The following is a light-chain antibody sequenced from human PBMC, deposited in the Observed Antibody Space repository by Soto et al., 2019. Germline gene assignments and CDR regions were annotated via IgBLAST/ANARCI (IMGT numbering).Light chain of an antibody. CDR2: AAS. V-gene: IGKV1-9*01. J-gene: IGKJ5*01. Sequence: DIQLTQSPSFLSASVGDRVTITCRASQDINTYLAWYQQKPGKAPKLLIFAASTLQNGLPSRFSGSVSGTEFTVTITSLQPEDFATYYCQQRKSYPLTVGEGTRLEI. CDR1: QDINTY. CDR3: QQRKSYPLT.